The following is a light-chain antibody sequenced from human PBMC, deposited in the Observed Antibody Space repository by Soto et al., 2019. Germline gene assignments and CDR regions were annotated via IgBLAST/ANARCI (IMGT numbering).Light chain of an antibody. CDR1: QSVSSY. CDR2: DAS. CDR3: HLYDTAPPVT. J-gene: IGKJ5*01. Sequence: VFAECPDTLSLSPGERATLSCRASQSVSSYLSWYQHKPGQSPRLLIYDASNRATGIPARFSGSGSGTDFTLTISSLEPEDFAMYYCHLYDTAPPVTFGQGTRL. V-gene: IGKV3-11*01.